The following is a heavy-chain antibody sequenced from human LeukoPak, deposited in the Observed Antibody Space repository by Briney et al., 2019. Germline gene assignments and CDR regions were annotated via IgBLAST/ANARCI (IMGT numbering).Heavy chain of an antibody. CDR2: INSAGGGT. V-gene: IGHV3-23*01. Sequence: GGSLRLSCAPSGFTFRNYAMSWVRQAPGKGLEWVSAINSAGGGTHYADSVKGRFTISRDNSKNTLYLQMNSLRDEDTAIYYCALSGYGERDHWGQGALVTVSS. CDR3: ALSGYGERDH. J-gene: IGHJ4*02. CDR1: GFTFRNYA. D-gene: IGHD5-12*01.